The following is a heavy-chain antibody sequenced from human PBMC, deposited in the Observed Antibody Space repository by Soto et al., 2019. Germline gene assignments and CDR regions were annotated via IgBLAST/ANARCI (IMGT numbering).Heavy chain of an antibody. CDR3: AREGDAFGAPFDL. J-gene: IGHJ4*02. CDR2: IHYSGSA. Sequence: QVQLQESGPGLVKPSQTLSLTCTVSGGSISSSDYYWSWVRQPPGKGLEWIGYIHYSGSAHYNPSLESRVIISVDTCRKQFSLRMSSVTAADTAVYYCAREGDAFGAPFDLWGQGTLVTVSS. CDR1: GGSISSSDYY. V-gene: IGHV4-30-4*01. D-gene: IGHD3-10*01.